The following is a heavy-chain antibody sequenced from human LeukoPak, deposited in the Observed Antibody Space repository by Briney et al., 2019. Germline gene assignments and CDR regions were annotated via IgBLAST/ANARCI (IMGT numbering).Heavy chain of an antibody. CDR3: AGSGILEWGGFDP. V-gene: IGHV3-23*01. J-gene: IGHJ5*02. CDR2: ISGTTDVA. CDR1: GFNFDTFA. Sequence: GGSLRLSCEASGFNFDTFAMSWVRQPPGKGLEWVSSISGTTDVAYYADSVKGRVTISRDNSKNTLYLQMNRLRVEDTAIYYCAGSGILEWGGFDPWGQGSLVTVSS. D-gene: IGHD3-3*01.